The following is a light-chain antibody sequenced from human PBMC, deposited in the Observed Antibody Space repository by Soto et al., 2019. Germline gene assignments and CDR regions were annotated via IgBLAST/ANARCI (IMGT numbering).Light chain of an antibody. J-gene: IGLJ3*02. CDR2: AVS. V-gene: IGLV2-11*01. Sequence: QSALTQPRSVSGSPGQSVSISCTGPNSDIGNYNLVSWYQQPPGKAPKLIISAVSRRPSGVPDRFSGSKSGNTASLTISGLQADDEAYYYCWSYTTSDMWVFGGGTKVTVL. CDR1: NSDIGNYNL. CDR3: WSYTTSDMWV.